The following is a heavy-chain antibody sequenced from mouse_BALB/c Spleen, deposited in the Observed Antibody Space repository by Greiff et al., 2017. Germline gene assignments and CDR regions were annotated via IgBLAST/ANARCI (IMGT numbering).Heavy chain of an antibody. CDR3: ARTGNYESYFDY. D-gene: IGHD2-1*01. V-gene: IGHV3-2*02. Sequence: EVMLVESGPGLVKPSQSLSLTCTVTGYSITSDYAWNWIRQFPGNKLEWMGYISYSGSTSYNPSLKSRISITRDTSKNQFFLQLNSVTTEDTATYYCARTGNYESYFDYWGQGTTLTVSS. J-gene: IGHJ2*01. CDR2: ISYSGST. CDR1: GYSITSDYA.